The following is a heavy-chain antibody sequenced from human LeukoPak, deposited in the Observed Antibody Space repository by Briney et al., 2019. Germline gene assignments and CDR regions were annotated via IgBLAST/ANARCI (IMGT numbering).Heavy chain of an antibody. V-gene: IGHV4-34*01. Sequence: SETLSLTCAVYGGSFSGYYWSLIRQPPGKGLEWIAEINHSGSTNYNPSLKSRVTISVDTSKNQFSLKLSSVTAADTAVYYCARLRLSSYYYYYMDVWGKGTTVTISS. J-gene: IGHJ6*03. CDR2: INHSGST. CDR1: GGSFSGYY. D-gene: IGHD6-19*01. CDR3: ARLRLSSYYYYYMDV.